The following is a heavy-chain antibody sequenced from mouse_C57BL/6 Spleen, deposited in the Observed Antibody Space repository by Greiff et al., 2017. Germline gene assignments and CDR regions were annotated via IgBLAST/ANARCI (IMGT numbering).Heavy chain of an antibody. CDR3: ARSLYYGSSYWYFDV. Sequence: VQLQQSGAELVRPGASVKLSCKASGYTFTDYYINWVKQRPGQGLEWIARIYPGSGNTYYNEKFKGKATLTAEKSSSTAYMQLSSLTSEDSAVYFCARSLYYGSSYWYFDVGGTGTTVTVSS. V-gene: IGHV1-76*01. CDR2: IYPGSGNT. J-gene: IGHJ1*03. D-gene: IGHD1-1*01. CDR1: GYTFTDYY.